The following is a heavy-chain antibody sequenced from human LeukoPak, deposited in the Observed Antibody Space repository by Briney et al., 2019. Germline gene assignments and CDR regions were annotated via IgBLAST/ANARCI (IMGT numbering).Heavy chain of an antibody. CDR2: IRSKAYGGTT. D-gene: IGHD6-19*01. V-gene: IGHV3-49*03. Sequence: GGSLRLSCTASGFTFGDYAMSWFCQAPGKGLEWVGFIRSKAYGGTTEYAASVKGRFTISRDDSKSIAYLQMNSLKTEDTAVYYCTRGIGYSSGWYGGTFDYWGQGTLVTVSS. J-gene: IGHJ4*02. CDR1: GFTFGDYA. CDR3: TRGIGYSSGWYGGTFDY.